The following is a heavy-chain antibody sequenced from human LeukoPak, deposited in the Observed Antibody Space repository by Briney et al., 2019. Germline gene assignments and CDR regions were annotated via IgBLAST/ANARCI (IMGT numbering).Heavy chain of an antibody. CDR2: IWYDGTNK. CDR3: ARAAGPFDY. V-gene: IGHV3-33*01. J-gene: IGHJ4*02. CDR1: GFTFSSYG. Sequence: GGSLRLSCAASGFTFSSYGMHWVRQAPGKALEGVAVIWYDGTNKYHADSVKGRFTIPRDNSDNMLYLQMNSLRGDDTGVYFCARAAGPFDYWGQGTLVTVSS.